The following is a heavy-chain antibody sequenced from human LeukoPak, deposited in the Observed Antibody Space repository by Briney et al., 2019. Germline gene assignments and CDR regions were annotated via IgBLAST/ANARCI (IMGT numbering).Heavy chain of an antibody. CDR3: ARIQKGSGSYYNEFDY. CDR1: GFTFSSYS. Sequence: SGGSLRLSCAASGFTFSSYSMNWVRQAPGKGLEWVSSINSDSSLMYYAESVKGRFTISRDNAKNSLYLQMNSLRAEDTALYYCARIQKGSGSYYNEFDYWGQGTLVTVSS. CDR2: INSDSSLM. J-gene: IGHJ4*02. V-gene: IGHV3-21*04. D-gene: IGHD3-10*01.